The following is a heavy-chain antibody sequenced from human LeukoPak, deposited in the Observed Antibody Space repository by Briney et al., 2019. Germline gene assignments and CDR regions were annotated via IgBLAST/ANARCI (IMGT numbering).Heavy chain of an antibody. Sequence: GESLKISCKGSGYSFTSYWIGWVRQMPGKGLEWMGIIYPGDSDTRYSPSFQGQVTISADKSISTAYLQWSSLKASDTAMYYCARLGCSSTGCYHFDYWGQGTLVTVSS. CDR2: IYPGDSDT. CDR1: GYSFTSYW. CDR3: ARLGCSSTGCYHFDY. D-gene: IGHD2-2*01. V-gene: IGHV5-51*01. J-gene: IGHJ4*02.